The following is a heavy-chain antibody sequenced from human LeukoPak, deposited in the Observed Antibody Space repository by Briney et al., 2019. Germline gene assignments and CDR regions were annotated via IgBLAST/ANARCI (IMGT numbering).Heavy chain of an antibody. Sequence: ASETLSLTCTVSGGSVSDYYWSWIRQPAGKGLEWIGRIYSSGRTNYNPSLKSRVTISVDTSKNQFSLKLSSVTAADTAVYYCARAMIVVVTLDYWGQGTLVTVSS. J-gene: IGHJ4*02. D-gene: IGHD3-22*01. CDR1: GGSVSDYY. CDR3: ARAMIVVVTLDY. V-gene: IGHV4-4*07. CDR2: IYSSGRT.